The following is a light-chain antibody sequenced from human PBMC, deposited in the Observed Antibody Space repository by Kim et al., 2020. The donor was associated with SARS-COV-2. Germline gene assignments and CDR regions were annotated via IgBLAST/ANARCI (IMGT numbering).Light chain of an antibody. CDR2: TNN. CDR3: EAWDDSLNGWV. V-gene: IGLV1-44*01. J-gene: IGLJ3*02. CDR1: SSNIGRFP. Sequence: QSVLTQPPSASGTPGQRVSISCSGGSSNIGRFPVNWYQRLPGAAPKLLIDTNNVRPSGVPDCFSGSKSGTTASLVIRGLQSEDEADYYCEAWDDSLNGWVFGGGTQVTVL.